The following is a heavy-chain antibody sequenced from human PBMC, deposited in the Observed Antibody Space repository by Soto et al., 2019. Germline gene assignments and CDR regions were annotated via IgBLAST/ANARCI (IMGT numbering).Heavy chain of an antibody. CDR2: ISYDGSNK. J-gene: IGHJ3*02. D-gene: IGHD3-10*01. CDR3: ARTLRDAFDI. Sequence: QVQLVESGGGVVQPGRSLGLSCAASGFTFSSYAMHWVRQAPGKGLEWVAVISYDGSNKYYADSVKGRFTISRDNSKNTLYLQMNSLRAEDTAVYYCARTLRDAFDIWGQGTMVTVSS. CDR1: GFTFSSYA. V-gene: IGHV3-30-3*01.